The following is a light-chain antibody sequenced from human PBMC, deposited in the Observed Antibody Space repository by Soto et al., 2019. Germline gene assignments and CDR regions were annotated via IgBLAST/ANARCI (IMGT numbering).Light chain of an antibody. CDR2: ATS. Sequence: EIVLTQSPGTLSLSPGERVTLSCRASQSVSSNYLAWYQQKPGQAPRLLIYATSSRATGIPDRFSGSGSGTAFTILINSLVHADFAVYYCQQYCNSPRYSFGQGTRLEIK. CDR1: QSVSSNY. V-gene: IGKV3-20*01. J-gene: IGKJ2*03. CDR3: QQYCNSPRYS.